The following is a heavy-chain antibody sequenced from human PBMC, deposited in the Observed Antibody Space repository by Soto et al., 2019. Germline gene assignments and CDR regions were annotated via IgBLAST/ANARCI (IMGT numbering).Heavy chain of an antibody. D-gene: IGHD2-15*01. CDR3: ARALCSGGGCYLYWFDP. Sequence: PSETLSLTCTVSGGSISSYYWSWIRQPPGKGLEWIGYIYYSGSTNYNPSLKSRVTISVDTSKNQFSLKLSSVTAADTAVYYCARALCSGGGCYLYWFDPWGQGTLVTVS. CDR2: IYYSGST. J-gene: IGHJ5*02. V-gene: IGHV4-59*01. CDR1: GGSISSYY.